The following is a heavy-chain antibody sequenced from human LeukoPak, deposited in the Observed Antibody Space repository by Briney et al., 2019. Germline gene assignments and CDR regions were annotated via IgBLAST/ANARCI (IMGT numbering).Heavy chain of an antibody. CDR3: AKEIATSKPYFFDY. CDR2: ISGSGDST. Sequence: PGGSLRLSCAASGFTFSSYAMSWVRQAPGKGLEWVSTISGSGDSTYYVDSVKGRFTISRDNSKNTLYLQMKSLSAEDTAIYYCAKEIATSKPYFFDYWGLGTLVTVSS. D-gene: IGHD6-13*01. CDR1: GFTFSSYA. J-gene: IGHJ4*02. V-gene: IGHV3-23*01.